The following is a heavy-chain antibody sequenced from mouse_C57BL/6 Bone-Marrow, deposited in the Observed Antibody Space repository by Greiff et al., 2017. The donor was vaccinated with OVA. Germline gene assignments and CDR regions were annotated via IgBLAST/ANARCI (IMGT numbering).Heavy chain of an antibody. J-gene: IGHJ3*01. D-gene: IGHD2-5*01. CDR2: ISDGGSYT. CDR3: ARDAAYYSKGFAY. Sequence: EVKLMESGGDLVKPGGSLKLSCAASGFTFSSYCMSWVRQTPDQRLEWVATISDGGSYTYYPHNVKGRFTISRDNAKNNLYLQMSHLKAEDTAMYYGARDAAYYSKGFAYWGQGTLVTVSA. CDR1: GFTFSSYC. V-gene: IGHV5-4*01.